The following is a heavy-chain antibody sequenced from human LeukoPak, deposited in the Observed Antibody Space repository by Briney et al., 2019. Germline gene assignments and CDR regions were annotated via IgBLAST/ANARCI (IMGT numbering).Heavy chain of an antibody. CDR2: IFHSGTT. V-gene: IGHV4-30-2*02. Sequence: SQTLSLTCAVSGGSISSGDYSWSWIRQPPGKGLEWIGYIFHSGTTYYNPSLKSRVTISFNTSKNQFSLKLNSVTAADTAVYYCASSIAAAGRSFDYWGQGSLVTVSS. CDR3: ASSIAAAGRSFDY. D-gene: IGHD6-13*01. J-gene: IGHJ4*02. CDR1: GGSISSGDYS.